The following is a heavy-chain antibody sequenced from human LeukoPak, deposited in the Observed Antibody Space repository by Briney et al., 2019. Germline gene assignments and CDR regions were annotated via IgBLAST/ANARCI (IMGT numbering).Heavy chain of an antibody. Sequence: ASVKVSCTASGYTFTGYYMHWVRQAPGQGLEWMGWINPNSGGTNYAQKFQGRVTMTRDTSISTAYMELSRLRSDDTVVYYCPRDISGDKIFDYWGQGTLVTVSS. CDR2: INPNSGGT. CDR3: PRDISGDKIFDY. D-gene: IGHD4-17*01. CDR1: GYTFTGYY. V-gene: IGHV1-2*02. J-gene: IGHJ4*02.